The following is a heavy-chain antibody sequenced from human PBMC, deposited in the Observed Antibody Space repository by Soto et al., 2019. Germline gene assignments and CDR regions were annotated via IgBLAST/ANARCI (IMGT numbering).Heavy chain of an antibody. CDR3: ARDTYDYIWGSYRYNWFDP. Sequence: EVQLVESGGGLVKPGGSLRLSCAASGFTFSSYSMNWVRQAPGKGLEWVSSISSSSSYIYYADSVKGRFTISRDNAKNPLYLQMNSLRAEDTAVYYCARDTYDYIWGSYRYNWFDPWGQGTLVTVSS. CDR1: GFTFSSYS. CDR2: ISSSSSYI. D-gene: IGHD3-16*02. V-gene: IGHV3-21*01. J-gene: IGHJ5*02.